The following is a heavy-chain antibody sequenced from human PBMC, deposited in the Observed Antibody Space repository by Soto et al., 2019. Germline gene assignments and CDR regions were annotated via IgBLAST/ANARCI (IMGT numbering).Heavy chain of an antibody. D-gene: IGHD3-10*01. CDR3: ATDNGFGESDV. Sequence: VQLVQSGAEAKKPGASVKVSCKASGYSFTSYGISWVRQAPGQGLEWMGWISAYNGNTNYVQKLQGRVTMTTDTSSSTAYMELRTLRSDDTAVYYGATDNGFGESDVWGQGTTVTVSS. J-gene: IGHJ6*02. CDR2: ISAYNGNT. V-gene: IGHV1-18*01. CDR1: GYSFTSYG.